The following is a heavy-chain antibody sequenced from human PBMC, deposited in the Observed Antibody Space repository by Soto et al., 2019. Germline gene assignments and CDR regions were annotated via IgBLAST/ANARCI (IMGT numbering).Heavy chain of an antibody. V-gene: IGHV1-3*01. D-gene: IGHD5-18*01. CDR3: ATVGDTAMVVTPS. J-gene: IGHJ5*02. CDR2: INAGNGNT. CDR1: GYTFTSYA. Sequence: ASVKVSCKASGYTFTSYAMHWVRQAPGQRLEWMGWINAGNGNTKYSQKFQGRVTITRDTSASTAYMELSSLRSEDTAVYYCATVGDTAMVVTPSWGQGTLVTVPQ.